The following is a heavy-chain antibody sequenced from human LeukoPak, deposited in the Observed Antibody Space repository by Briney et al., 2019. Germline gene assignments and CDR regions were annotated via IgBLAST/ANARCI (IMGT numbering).Heavy chain of an antibody. CDR2: INHSGST. V-gene: IGHV4-34*01. J-gene: IGHJ6*03. D-gene: IGHD2-2*01. CDR3: ARMYPLYYMDV. Sequence: PSETLSLTCAVYGGSFSGYYWSWIRQPPGKGLEWIGEINHSGSTNYNPSLKSRATISVDTSKNQFSLKLSSVTAADTAVYYCARMYPLYYMDVWGKGTTVTVSS. CDR1: GGSFSGYY.